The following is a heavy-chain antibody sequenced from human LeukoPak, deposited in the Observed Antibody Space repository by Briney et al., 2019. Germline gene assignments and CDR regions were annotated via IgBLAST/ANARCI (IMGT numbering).Heavy chain of an antibody. Sequence: ASVKVSCKASGYTFTGYYMHWVRQAPGQGLEWMGWINGNSGGTNYAQKFQGRVTMTRDTSISTAYMELTRLRSDDTAVYFCARTGPMAYFGYWGQGSLVTVSS. D-gene: IGHD5-24*01. CDR1: GYTFTGYY. V-gene: IGHV1-2*02. J-gene: IGHJ4*02. CDR3: ARTGPMAYFGY. CDR2: INGNSGGT.